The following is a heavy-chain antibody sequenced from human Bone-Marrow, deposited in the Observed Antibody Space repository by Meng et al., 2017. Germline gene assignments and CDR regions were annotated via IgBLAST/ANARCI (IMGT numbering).Heavy chain of an antibody. V-gene: IGHV4-61*02. Sequence: LRLSCTVSGGSISSGSYYWSWIRQPAGKGLEWIGRIYTSGSTNYNPSLKSRVTISVDTSKNQFSLKLSSVTAADTAVYYCSSRKPRGTYYYDSSGYYLDYWGQG. D-gene: IGHD3-22*01. CDR2: IYTSGST. J-gene: IGHJ4*02. CDR1: GGSISSGSYY. CDR3: SSRKPRGTYYYDSSGYYLDY.